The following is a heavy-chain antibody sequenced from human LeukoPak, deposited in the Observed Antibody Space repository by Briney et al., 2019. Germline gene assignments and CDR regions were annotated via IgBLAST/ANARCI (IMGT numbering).Heavy chain of an antibody. CDR3: AKRDNNDYYTGLHVFDI. CDR2: ISGSGDRT. D-gene: IGHD3-22*01. Sequence: GGSLRLSGAASGFSFSSYAMTWVRQAPGKGPEWVSGISGSGDRTYYRDSVKGRLTISRDNSKNTVDLQMNSLRVEDTAVYYCAKRDNNDYYTGLHVFDIWGQGTLVTVSS. V-gene: IGHV3-23*01. CDR1: GFSFSSYA. J-gene: IGHJ3*02.